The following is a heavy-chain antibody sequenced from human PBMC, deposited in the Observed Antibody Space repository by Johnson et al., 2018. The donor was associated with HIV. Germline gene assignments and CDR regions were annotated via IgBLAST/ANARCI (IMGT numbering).Heavy chain of an antibody. CDR1: GVIVSSNY. D-gene: IGHD5-24*01. V-gene: IGHV3-66*01. Sequence: EVQLMESGGGLVQPGGSLRLSCAASGVIVSSNYMSWVRQAPGKGLEWVSVIYSGGTTYYAGYVKGRFTISRDNSKNTLYLQMNSLRAEDTALYYCARACRDGYTCDAFDIWGQGTMVTVSS. CDR2: IYSGGTT. J-gene: IGHJ3*02. CDR3: ARACRDGYTCDAFDI.